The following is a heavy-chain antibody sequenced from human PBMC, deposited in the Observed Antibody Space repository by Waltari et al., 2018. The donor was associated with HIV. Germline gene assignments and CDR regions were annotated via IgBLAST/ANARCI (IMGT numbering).Heavy chain of an antibody. D-gene: IGHD6-19*01. CDR1: GSISSSSYY. CDR2: IYYSGST. CDR3: ARDHEKSIAVADTFDY. J-gene: IGHJ4*02. Sequence: QLQLQESGPGLVKPSETLSLTCTVSGSISSSSYYWGWIRQPPGKGLEWIGSIYYSGSTYYNPSLKSRVTISVDTSKNQFSLKLSSVTAADTAVYYCARDHEKSIAVADTFDYWGQGTLVTVSS. V-gene: IGHV4-39*02.